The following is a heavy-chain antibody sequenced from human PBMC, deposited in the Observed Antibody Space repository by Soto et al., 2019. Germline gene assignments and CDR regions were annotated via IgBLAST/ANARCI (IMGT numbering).Heavy chain of an antibody. Sequence: SETLSLTCTVSGDSISSADYYWSWIRQTPGKGLEWIGHIYNSGTTKYNPSLKSRVIISVDTSKNQLSLKLSSVTAADTAVYYCARVSMSTVSWGFDPWGQGTLVTVSS. D-gene: IGHD4-4*01. J-gene: IGHJ5*02. V-gene: IGHV4-61*08. CDR2: IYNSGTT. CDR3: ARVSMSTVSWGFDP. CDR1: GDSISSADYY.